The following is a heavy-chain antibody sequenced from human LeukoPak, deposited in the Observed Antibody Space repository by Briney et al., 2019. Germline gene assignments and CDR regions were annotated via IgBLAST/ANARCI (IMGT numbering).Heavy chain of an antibody. CDR1: GFTFSSYA. CDR2: ISYDGSNK. CDR3: ARDRPYYYMDD. J-gene: IGHJ6*03. Sequence: GGSLRLSCAASGFTFSSYAMHWVRQAPGKGLEWVAVISYDGSNKYYADSVKGRFTISRDNSKNMLYLQMNSLRAEDTAVYYCARDRPYYYMDDWGRGTTVTVSS. V-gene: IGHV3-30-3*01.